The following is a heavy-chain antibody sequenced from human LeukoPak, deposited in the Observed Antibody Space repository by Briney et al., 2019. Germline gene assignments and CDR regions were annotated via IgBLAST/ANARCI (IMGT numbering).Heavy chain of an antibody. CDR1: GGSISSSSYY. D-gene: IGHD6-19*01. V-gene: IGHV4-39*07. Sequence: SETLSLTCTVSGGSISSSSYYWGWIRQPPGKGLEWIGSIYYSGSTYYNPSLKSRVTISVDTSKNQFSLKLSSVTAADTAVYYCARQWLVDYYYYYGMDVWGQGTTVTVSS. CDR3: ARQWLVDYYYYYGMDV. J-gene: IGHJ6*02. CDR2: IYYSGST.